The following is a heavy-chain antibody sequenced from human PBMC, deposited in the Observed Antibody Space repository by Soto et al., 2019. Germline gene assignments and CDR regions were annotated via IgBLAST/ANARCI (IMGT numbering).Heavy chain of an antibody. V-gene: IGHV1-18*01. D-gene: IGHD2-2*01. J-gene: IGHJ5*02. Sequence: QGRLVQSGVEVKKPGASVKVSCSASVNTFTNIGVPWVRQAPGQWLEWIGWISPYTDDPSYAQEFQGRVTVNIDTSTNTAYLDLRSPTSDDTAVYYCERVIPGAEDWFHPWGQGTLVTVSS. CDR1: VNTFTNIG. CDR2: ISPYTDDP. CDR3: ERVIPGAEDWFHP.